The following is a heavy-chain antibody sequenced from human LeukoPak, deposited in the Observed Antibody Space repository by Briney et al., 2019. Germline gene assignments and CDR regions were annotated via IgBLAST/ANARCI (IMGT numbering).Heavy chain of an antibody. CDR3: ARGSMGYDFWSGYYTNWFDP. V-gene: IGHV4-34*01. CDR1: GGSFSGYY. Sequence: ETLSLTCAVYGGSFSGYYWSWIRQPPGKGLEWIGEINHSGSTNYNPSLKSRVTISVDTSKNQFSLKLSSVTAADTAVYYCARGSMGYDFWSGYYTNWFDPWGQGALVTVSS. J-gene: IGHJ5*02. CDR2: INHSGST. D-gene: IGHD3-3*01.